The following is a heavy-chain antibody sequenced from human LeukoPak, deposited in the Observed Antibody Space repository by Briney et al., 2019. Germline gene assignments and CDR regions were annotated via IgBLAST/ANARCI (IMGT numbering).Heavy chain of an antibody. CDR1: GGSISSYY. CDR3: ASHPGYYYYGMDV. J-gene: IGHJ6*02. CDR2: IYYSGST. Sequence: PSETLSLTYTVSGGSISSYYWSWIRQPPGKGLEWIGYIYYSGSTNYNPSLKSRVTISVDTSKNQFSLKLSSVTAADTAVYYCASHPGYYYYGMDVWGQGTTVTVSS. V-gene: IGHV4-59*01.